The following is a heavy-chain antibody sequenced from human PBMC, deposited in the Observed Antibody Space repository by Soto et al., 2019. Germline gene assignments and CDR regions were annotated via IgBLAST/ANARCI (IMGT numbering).Heavy chain of an antibody. J-gene: IGHJ4*02. CDR2: SSATGAGT. D-gene: IGHD1-7*01. CDR1: GFTFSSYG. CDR3: AKDRRAGGNYGFYSDF. Sequence: EVQLLESGGGLVQPGGSLRLSCAASGFTFSSYGMTWVRQAPGKGVEWVSFSSATGAGTYYADSVKGRFTTSRDNSKNTLYPQLPSLRAHDTAVYYCAKDRRAGGNYGFYSDFWGQGALVIVSS. V-gene: IGHV3-23*01.